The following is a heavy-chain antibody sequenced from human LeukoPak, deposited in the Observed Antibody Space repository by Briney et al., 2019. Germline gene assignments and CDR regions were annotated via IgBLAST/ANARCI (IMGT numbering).Heavy chain of an antibody. D-gene: IGHD5-12*01. V-gene: IGHV4-34*01. Sequence: PSETLSLTCAVYGGSFSGYYWSWIRQPPGKGLEWIGEINHSGSTNYNPSLKSRVTISVDTFKNQFSLKLSSVTAADTAVYYCARVGGYDSGGWDAFDIWGQGTTVTVSS. J-gene: IGHJ3*02. CDR2: INHSGST. CDR1: GGSFSGYY. CDR3: ARVGGYDSGGWDAFDI.